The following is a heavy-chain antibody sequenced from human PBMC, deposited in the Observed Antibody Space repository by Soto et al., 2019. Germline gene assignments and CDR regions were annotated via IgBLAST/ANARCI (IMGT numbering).Heavy chain of an antibody. Sequence: QVQLVQSGAEVKKPGASVKVSCKASGYTFTSYGISWVRQAPGQGLEWMGWISAYNGNTNYAQKLQGRVTMTTDTSTRTAYMELRSLRSDDTAVYYCARDLKGITFGGVIVYAFDIWGQGTMVTVSS. CDR2: ISAYNGNT. J-gene: IGHJ3*02. CDR1: GYTFTSYG. CDR3: ARDLKGITFGGVIVYAFDI. V-gene: IGHV1-18*01. D-gene: IGHD3-16*02.